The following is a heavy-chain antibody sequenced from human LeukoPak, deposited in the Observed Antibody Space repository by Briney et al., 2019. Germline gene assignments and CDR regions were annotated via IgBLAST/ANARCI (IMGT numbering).Heavy chain of an antibody. CDR2: IYYSGST. V-gene: IGHV4-39*07. CDR3: ARARWLQLFDY. CDR1: GGSISSSSYY. J-gene: IGHJ4*02. Sequence: SETLSLTCTVSGGSISSSSYYWGWIRQPPGKGLEWIGSIYYSGSTYYNPSLKNRVTISVDTSKNQFSLKLSSVTAADTAVYYCARARWLQLFDYWGQGTLVTVPS. D-gene: IGHD5-24*01.